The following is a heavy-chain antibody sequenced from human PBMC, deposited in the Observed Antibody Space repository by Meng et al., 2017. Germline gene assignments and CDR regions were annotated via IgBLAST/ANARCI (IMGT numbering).Heavy chain of an antibody. Sequence: FKEYCTSVVKPITTLTLTCILFGFSPSTSGVGVGWIRQPPGKVLEWLALIYWDDDKRYSPSLKSRLTITQDTSKNQVVLTMTNMDPVDTATYYCAHRLGSSGVAYWGQGTLVTVSS. CDR3: AHRLGSSGVAY. V-gene: IGHV2-5*02. D-gene: IGHD6-19*01. J-gene: IGHJ4*02. CDR1: GFSPSTSGVG. CDR2: IYWDDDK.